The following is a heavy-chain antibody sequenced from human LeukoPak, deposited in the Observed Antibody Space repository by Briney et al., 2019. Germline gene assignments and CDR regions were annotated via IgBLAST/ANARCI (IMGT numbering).Heavy chain of an antibody. Sequence: SETLSLTCTVSGGSISSSSYYWGWIRQPPGKGLEWIGSIYYSGSTYYNPSLKSRVTISVDTSKNQFSLKLSSETAADTAVYYCAAAAMQNDYWGQGTLVTVSS. V-gene: IGHV4-39*01. D-gene: IGHD2-2*01. J-gene: IGHJ4*02. CDR2: IYYSGST. CDR3: AAAAMQNDY. CDR1: GGSISSSSYY.